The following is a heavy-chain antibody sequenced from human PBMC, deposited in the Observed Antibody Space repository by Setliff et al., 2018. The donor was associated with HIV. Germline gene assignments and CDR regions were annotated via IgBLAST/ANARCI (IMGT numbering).Heavy chain of an antibody. D-gene: IGHD3-9*01. Sequence: SVKVSCKASGGRFSNYGISWVRQAPGQGLEWMGGIIPIFGTTNYAQMFQGRVTMTAGESTSTAYMELSSLRSEDTAVYYCARAVVPTYYDVLTGYVYYMDVWGKGTTVTVSS. CDR3: ARAVVPTYYDVLTGYVYYMDV. V-gene: IGHV1-69*13. CDR2: IIPIFGTT. CDR1: GGRFSNYG. J-gene: IGHJ6*03.